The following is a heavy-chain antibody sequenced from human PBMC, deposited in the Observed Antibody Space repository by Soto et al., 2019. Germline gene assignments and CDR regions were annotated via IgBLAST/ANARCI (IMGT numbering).Heavy chain of an antibody. CDR1: GFSFDDYA. Sequence: EVQLVESGGGLVQPGRSLRLSCAASGFSFDDYAMYWVRQAPGKGLEWVSVISWNSRSIGYADSVKGRFTISRDNAKKSLYLQRDSLRAEDTALYYCAKGGSGSFIAPAGTGNWFAPWGQGTLVTVSS. CDR2: ISWNSRSI. J-gene: IGHJ5*02. CDR3: AKGGSGSFIAPAGTGNWFAP. V-gene: IGHV3-9*01. D-gene: IGHD6-13*01.